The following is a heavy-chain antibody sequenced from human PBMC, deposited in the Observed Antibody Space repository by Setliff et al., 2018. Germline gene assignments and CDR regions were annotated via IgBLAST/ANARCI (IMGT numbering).Heavy chain of an antibody. V-gene: IGHV3-23*01. CDR2: ISGSGGST. Sequence: PGGSLRLSCAASGLTFSSYGMSWVRQAPGKRLEWVSAISGSGGSTYYADSVKGRFTISRDNSKNTLYLQMNSLRAEDTAVYYCAKDVITIIRGVINDYYYYYMDVWGKGTTVTVSS. CDR1: GLTFSSYG. CDR3: AKDVITIIRGVINDYYYYYMDV. D-gene: IGHD3-10*01. J-gene: IGHJ6*03.